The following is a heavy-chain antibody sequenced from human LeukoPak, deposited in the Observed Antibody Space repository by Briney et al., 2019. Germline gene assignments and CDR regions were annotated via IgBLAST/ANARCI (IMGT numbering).Heavy chain of an antibody. CDR3: ARDYSSGWYARY. CDR2: IYSGGST. J-gene: IGHJ4*02. V-gene: IGHV3-66*01. Sequence: PGGSLRLSCAASGFTFSSYGMHWVRQAPGKGLEWVSVIYSGGSTYYADSVKGRFTISRDNSKNTLYLQMNSLRAEDTAVYYCARDYSSGWYARYWGQGTLVTVSS. CDR1: GFTFSSYG. D-gene: IGHD6-19*01.